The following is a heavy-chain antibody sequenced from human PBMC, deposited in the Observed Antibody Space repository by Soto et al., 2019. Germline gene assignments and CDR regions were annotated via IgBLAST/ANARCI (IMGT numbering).Heavy chain of an antibody. V-gene: IGHV1-18*01. CDR1: GYTFTSSG. D-gene: IGHD4-17*01. Sequence: ASVKVSCKASGYTFTSSGMSWVRQAPGQGLEWMGWISAHTGSSEYAQRFQGRVTMTTDRSTSTAYMELRSLRSDDTAVYYCARVYGDYVQHENWFDPWGQGTLVTVSS. CDR3: ARVYGDYVQHENWFDP. J-gene: IGHJ5*02. CDR2: ISAHTGSS.